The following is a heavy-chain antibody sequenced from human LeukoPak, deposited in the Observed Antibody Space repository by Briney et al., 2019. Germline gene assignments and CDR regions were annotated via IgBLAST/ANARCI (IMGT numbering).Heavy chain of an antibody. CDR2: FDPEDGET. D-gene: IGHD3-3*01. J-gene: IGHJ6*02. V-gene: IGHV1-24*01. CDR3: ATWAGGLLYDYYYYGMDV. Sequence: ASVKVSCKVSGCTLTELSMHWVRQAPGKGLEWMGGFDPEDGETIYAQKFQGRVTMTEDTSTDTAYMELSSLRSEDTAVYYCATWAGGLLYDYYYYGMDVWGQGTTVTVSS. CDR1: GCTLTELS.